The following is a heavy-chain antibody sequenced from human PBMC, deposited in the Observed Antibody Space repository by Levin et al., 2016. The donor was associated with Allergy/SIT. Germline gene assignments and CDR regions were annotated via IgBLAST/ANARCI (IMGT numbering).Heavy chain of an antibody. CDR3: AKDTSSGLHGNWFDP. V-gene: IGHV3-9*01. J-gene: IGHJ5*02. Sequence: SLKISCAASGFTFDDYAMHWVRQAPGKGLEWVSGISWNSGSIAYADSVKGRFTISRDNAKNSLYLQMNSLRAEDTALYYCAKDTSSGLHGNWFDPRGQGTLVTVSS. CDR2: ISWNSGSI. CDR1: GFTFDDYA. D-gene: IGHD6-19*01.